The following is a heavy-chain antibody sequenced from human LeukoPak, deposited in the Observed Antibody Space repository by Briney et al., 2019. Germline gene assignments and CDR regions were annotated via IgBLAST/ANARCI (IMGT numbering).Heavy chain of an antibody. CDR1: RGTFSNYA. CDR3: ASSSLSPIYDSSWYFDL. D-gene: IGHD3-22*01. J-gene: IGHJ2*01. V-gene: IGHV1-69*06. CDR2: IIPIFGTA. Sequence: ASVKVSCKASRGTFSNYAICWVRQAPGQGLEWMGGIIPIFGTANYAQKFQGTVTITADKSTSTAYMELSSLTSEDTAVYYCASSSLSPIYDSSWYFDLWGRGTLVTVSS.